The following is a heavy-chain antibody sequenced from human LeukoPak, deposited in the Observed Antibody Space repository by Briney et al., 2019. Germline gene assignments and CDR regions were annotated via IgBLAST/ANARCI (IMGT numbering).Heavy chain of an antibody. Sequence: GGSLRLSCAASGFTFSSYGMHWVRQAPGKGLEWVAFIRYDGSNKYYADSVKGRFTISRDNSKNTLYLQMNSLRAGDTAVYYCAKDAIQLWPAHFDYWGQGTLVTVSS. J-gene: IGHJ4*02. CDR2: IRYDGSNK. V-gene: IGHV3-30*02. D-gene: IGHD5-18*01. CDR3: AKDAIQLWPAHFDY. CDR1: GFTFSSYG.